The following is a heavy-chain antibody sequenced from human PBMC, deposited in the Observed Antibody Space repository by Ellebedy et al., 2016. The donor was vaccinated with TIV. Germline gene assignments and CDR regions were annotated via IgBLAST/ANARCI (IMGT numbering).Heavy chain of an antibody. CDR2: VSGSGGST. D-gene: IGHD3-10*01. CDR3: AKDGALNYYGSDYGMDV. Sequence: GESLKISCAASGFTFSSYAVSWVRQAPGKGLEWVSAVSGSGGSTFYADSVKGRFTISRDNSRNTLYLQMNSLRAEDTAVYYCAKDGALNYYGSDYGMDVWGQGTTVTVSS. V-gene: IGHV3-23*01. CDR1: GFTFSSYA. J-gene: IGHJ6*02.